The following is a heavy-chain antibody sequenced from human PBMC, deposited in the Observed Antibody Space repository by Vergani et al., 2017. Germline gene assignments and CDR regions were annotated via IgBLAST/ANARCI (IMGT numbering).Heavy chain of an antibody. CDR1: GGSISSSSYY. J-gene: IGHJ2*01. V-gene: IGHV4-39*01. D-gene: IGHD2-15*01. CDR2: IYYSGST. Sequence: QVQLQESGPGLVKPSETLSLTCTVSGGSISSSSYYWGWIRQPPGKGLEWIGSIYYSGSTYYNPSLKSRVTISLDTSKNQFSLKLSSVTAADTAVYYCARQESCSGGSCYSMLWYFDLWGRGTLVTVSS. CDR3: ARQESCSGGSCYSMLWYFDL.